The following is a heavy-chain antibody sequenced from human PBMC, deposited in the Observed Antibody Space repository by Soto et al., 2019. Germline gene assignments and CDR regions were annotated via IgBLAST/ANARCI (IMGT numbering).Heavy chain of an antibody. CDR1: GFIISSNN. CDR2: IYSGDST. Sequence: EVQLEDTGGGLIQPGGSLRLSCAASGFIISSNNMNWVRQAPGKGLEWVSIIYSGDSTSYAGSVKGRFTISRVNSKNTVFLQMNSLRAEDTAVYYCARNKPGNYGMDVWGRGTTVTVSS. J-gene: IGHJ6*02. D-gene: IGHD3-10*01. V-gene: IGHV3-53*02. CDR3: ARNKPGNYGMDV.